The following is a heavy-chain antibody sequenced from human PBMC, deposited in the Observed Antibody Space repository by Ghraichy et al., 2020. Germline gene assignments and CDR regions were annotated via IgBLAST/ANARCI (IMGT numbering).Heavy chain of an antibody. CDR3: ARDTPNDVSGDY. CDR2: IKEDGSEK. J-gene: IGHJ4*02. CDR1: GFTFSSYW. D-gene: IGHD1-1*01. V-gene: IGHV3-7*03. Sequence: GGSLRLSCAASGFTFSSYWMSWVRQAPGKGLEWVANIKEDGSEKYYVDSVKGRFTISRDNAKNSLYLQMNSLRVEDTAVYYCARDTPNDVSGDYWGQGTRVTVSS.